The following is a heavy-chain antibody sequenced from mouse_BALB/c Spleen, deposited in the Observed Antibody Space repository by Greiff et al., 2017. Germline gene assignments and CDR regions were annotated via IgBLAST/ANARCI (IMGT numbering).Heavy chain of an antibody. Sequence: EVKLLESGGDLVKPGGSLKLSCAASGFTFSSYGMSWVRQTPDKRLEWVATISSGGSYTYYPDSVKGRFTISRDNAKNTLYLQMSSLKSEDTAMYYCARDYRYNYAMDYWGQGTSVTVSS. V-gene: IGHV5-6*01. J-gene: IGHJ4*01. CDR3: ARDYRYNYAMDY. CDR1: GFTFSSYG. D-gene: IGHD2-14*01. CDR2: ISSGGSYT.